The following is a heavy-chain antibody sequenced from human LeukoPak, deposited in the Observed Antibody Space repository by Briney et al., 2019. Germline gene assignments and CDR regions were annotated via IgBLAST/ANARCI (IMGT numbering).Heavy chain of an antibody. CDR1: GFTVSSNY. D-gene: IGHD6-25*01. CDR3: ARGYSSVDL. CDR2: LYSGGLT. V-gene: IGHV3-66*01. J-gene: IGHJ5*02. Sequence: GGSLRLSCAASGFTVSSNYMTWVRQAPGKGLEWVSVLYSGGLTYYADSVEGRFTISRDNSKNTLYLQMNSLRAEDTAVYYCARGYSSVDLWGQGTLATVSS.